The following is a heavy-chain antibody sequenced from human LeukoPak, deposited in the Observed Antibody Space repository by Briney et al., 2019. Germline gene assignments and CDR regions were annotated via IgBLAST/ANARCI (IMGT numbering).Heavy chain of an antibody. CDR3: ARELLEYSGSYYSFFDY. CDR1: GGTFSSYG. V-gene: IGHV1-69*13. Sequence: ASVKVSCKASGGTFSSYGISWVRQAPGQGLEWMGGIIPIFGSANYAQKFQGRVTITADESTSTAYMELSSLRSEDTAMYYCARELLEYSGSYYSFFDYWGQGTLVTVSS. J-gene: IGHJ4*02. D-gene: IGHD1-26*01. CDR2: IIPIFGSA.